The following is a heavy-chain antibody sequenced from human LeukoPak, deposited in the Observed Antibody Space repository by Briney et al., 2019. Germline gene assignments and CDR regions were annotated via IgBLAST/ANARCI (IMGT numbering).Heavy chain of an antibody. Sequence: GESLKISCKGSGFTFSTYSFAWVRQMPGKGLEWMGVINAGDSSTRYSPSFQGQVTISVDKSISTAYLQWSSLKASDSAIYYCARHSCYDSWGQGTLVTVSS. J-gene: IGHJ4*02. CDR3: ARHSCYDS. D-gene: IGHD3-16*01. CDR2: INAGDSST. V-gene: IGHV5-51*01. CDR1: GFTFSTYS.